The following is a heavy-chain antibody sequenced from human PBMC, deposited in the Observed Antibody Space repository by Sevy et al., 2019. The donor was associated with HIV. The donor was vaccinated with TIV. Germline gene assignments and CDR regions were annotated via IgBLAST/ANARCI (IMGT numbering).Heavy chain of an antibody. J-gene: IGHJ3*01. V-gene: IGHV4-38-2*02. Sequence: SETLSLTCTVSGYSISSGYLWGWIRQPPGKGLEWIGSVDHTGNTYYNPSLKSRVTTSVDTSKNQFSLRLSSVTAADTAVYYCANFGRLLIINGDAFDVWGQGTMVTVS. CDR1: GYSISSGYL. CDR3: ANFGRLLIINGDAFDV. D-gene: IGHD3-9*01. CDR2: VDHTGNT.